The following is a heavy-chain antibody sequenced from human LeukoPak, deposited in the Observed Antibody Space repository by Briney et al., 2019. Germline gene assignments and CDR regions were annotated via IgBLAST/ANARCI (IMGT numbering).Heavy chain of an antibody. J-gene: IGHJ3*01. CDR2: ITTGSPTK. CDR3: ARDSSVCEFDV. V-gene: IGHV3-48*01. CDR1: GFTFSSYS. D-gene: IGHD6-6*01. Sequence: GGSLRLSCAASGFTFSSYSMNWVRQPPGKGLEWVSYITTGSPTKYYADSVKGRFTISRDNAKNSLYLHMNSLRAEDTAVYYCARDSSVCEFDVWGQGTMVTVSS.